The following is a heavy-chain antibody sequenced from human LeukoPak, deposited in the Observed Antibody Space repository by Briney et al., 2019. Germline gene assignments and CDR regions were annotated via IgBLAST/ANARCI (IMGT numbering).Heavy chain of an antibody. J-gene: IGHJ4*02. CDR3: ARGRGYSGYDPPYYFDY. CDR2: INPSGGST. Sequence: ASVKVSCKASGYTFTNYNIHWVRQAPGQGLERMGIINPSGGSTSYAQKFQGRVTMTRDTSTSTVYMELSSLRSEDTAVYYCARGRGYSGYDPPYYFDYWGQGTLVTVSS. V-gene: IGHV1-46*01. CDR1: GYTFTNYN. D-gene: IGHD5-12*01.